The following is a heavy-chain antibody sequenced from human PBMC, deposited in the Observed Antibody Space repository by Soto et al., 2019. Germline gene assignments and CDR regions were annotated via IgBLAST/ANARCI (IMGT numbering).Heavy chain of an antibody. V-gene: IGHV3-21*01. D-gene: IGHD3-16*01. CDR2: ISSSSSYI. CDR3: VRGYNDGSDDFGH. Sequence: PGGSLRLSCAASGFTFSSYSMNWVRQAPGKGLEWVSSISSSSSYIYYADSVKGRFTISRDNAKNSLYLQMNSLRAEDTAVYYCVRGYNDGSDDFGHWGQGVLVTVSS. J-gene: IGHJ4*02. CDR1: GFTFSSYS.